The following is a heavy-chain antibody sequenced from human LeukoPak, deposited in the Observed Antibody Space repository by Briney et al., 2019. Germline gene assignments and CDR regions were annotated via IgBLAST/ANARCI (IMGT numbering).Heavy chain of an antibody. J-gene: IGHJ5*02. CDR2: ISGSGDNT. CDR3: AKDRVVRGIMGAFDP. D-gene: IGHD3-10*01. V-gene: IGHV3-23*01. Sequence: GGSLRLSCAASGFTFSNYNMNWVRQAPGKGLEWVSGISGSGDNTYYTDSVKGRFTISRDNSKKIVYLQMNSLRAEDTAVYYCAKDRVVRGIMGAFDPWGQGTLVTVSS. CDR1: GFTFSNYN.